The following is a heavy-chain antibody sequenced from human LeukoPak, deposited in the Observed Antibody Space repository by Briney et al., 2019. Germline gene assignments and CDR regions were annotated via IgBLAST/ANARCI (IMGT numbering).Heavy chain of an antibody. Sequence: GGSLRLSCAASGFTFSSYAMHWVRQAPGKGLEWVAVISYDGSNKYYADSVKGRFTISRDNSKNTLYLQMNSLRAEDTAVYYCARDHGSGTYYFDYWGQGTLDTVSS. CDR2: ISYDGSNK. CDR1: GFTFSSYA. V-gene: IGHV3-30*01. D-gene: IGHD3-10*01. CDR3: ARDHGSGTYYFDY. J-gene: IGHJ4*02.